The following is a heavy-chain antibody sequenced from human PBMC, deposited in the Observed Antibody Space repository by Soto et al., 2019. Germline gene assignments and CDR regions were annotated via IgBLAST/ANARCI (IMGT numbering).Heavy chain of an antibody. CDR2: INAGNGNT. CDR1: GYTFTSYA. V-gene: IGHV1-3*05. CDR3: PRTGEPINY. J-gene: IGHJ4*02. D-gene: IGHD2-8*02. Sequence: QVQLVQSGAEEKKPGASVKVSCKASGYTFTSYAMHWVRQAPGQRLEWMGWINAGNGNTKYSQKFQGRVTITRDTSPTTAYIELTSLRSKDTAVYYCPRTGEPINYSAQGTLVTISS.